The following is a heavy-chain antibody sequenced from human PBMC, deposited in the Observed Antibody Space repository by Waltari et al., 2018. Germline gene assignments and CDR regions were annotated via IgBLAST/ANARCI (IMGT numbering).Heavy chain of an antibody. CDR2: MNPNSGNT. CDR1: GYTFTSYD. J-gene: IGHJ4*02. D-gene: IGHD3-10*01. Sequence: QVQLVQSGAEVKKPGASVKVSCKASGYTFTSYDINWLRQATGQGLEWMGWMNPNSGNTGYAQKFQGRVTITRNTSISTAYMELSSLRSEDTAVYYCARGITMVQGVILGYWGQGTLVTVSS. V-gene: IGHV1-8*03. CDR3: ARGITMVQGVILGY.